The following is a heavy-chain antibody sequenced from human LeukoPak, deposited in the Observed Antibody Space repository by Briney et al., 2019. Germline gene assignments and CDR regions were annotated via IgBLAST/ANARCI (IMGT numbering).Heavy chain of an antibody. D-gene: IGHD3-3*01. J-gene: IGHJ4*02. CDR3: AKDRTIFGAATNFDY. Sequence: GGSLRLSCAASGFTFSSYAMSWVRQAPGKGLEWVSAISGSGGSTYYADSVKGRFTISRDNSKNTLYLQMNSLRAEDTAVYYCAKDRTIFGAATNFDYWGQGTLVTVSS. CDR1: GFTFSSYA. V-gene: IGHV3-23*01. CDR2: ISGSGGST.